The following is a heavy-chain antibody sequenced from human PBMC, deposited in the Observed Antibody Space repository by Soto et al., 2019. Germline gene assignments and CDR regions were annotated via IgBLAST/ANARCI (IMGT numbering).Heavy chain of an antibody. CDR3: ANLFIRSGYDWRVFDY. CDR1: EFTFSSYA. V-gene: IGHV3-23*01. CDR2: ISGGGGTT. D-gene: IGHD5-12*01. J-gene: IGHJ4*02. Sequence: PGGSLRLSCAASEFTFSSYAMSWVRQAPGKGLEWVSGISGGGGTTNYADSVKGRFTISRDNSKNTLYLQMNSLRAEDTAVYYCANLFIRSGYDWRVFDYWGQGTLVTVSS.